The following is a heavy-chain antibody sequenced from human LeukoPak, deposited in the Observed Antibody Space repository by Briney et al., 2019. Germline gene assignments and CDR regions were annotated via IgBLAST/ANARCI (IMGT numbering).Heavy chain of an antibody. D-gene: IGHD3-3*01. CDR1: GYTLTELS. CDR3: ATDPYTIFGVGSCFDP. Sequence: ASVKVSCKVSGYTLTELSMHWVRQAPGKGLEWMGGFDPEDGETIYAQKFQGRVTMTEDTSTDTAYMELSSLRSEDTAVYYCATDPYTIFGVGSCFDPWGQGTLVTVSS. V-gene: IGHV1-24*01. J-gene: IGHJ5*02. CDR2: FDPEDGET.